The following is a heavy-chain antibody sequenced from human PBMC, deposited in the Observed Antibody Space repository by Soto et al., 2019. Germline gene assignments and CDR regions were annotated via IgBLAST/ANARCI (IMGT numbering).Heavy chain of an antibody. CDR2: ISIHNGNT. CDR1: GYTFANYG. CDR3: ARMTTQAYSHYYLDV. V-gene: IGHV1-18*04. J-gene: IGHJ6*03. Sequence: QAQLEQSGGEVKKSGASVKVSCKASGYTFANYGISWVRQAPGQGLEWMGWISIHNGNTNFAQKFQGRVTLTTDTTTSTANMELRSLRSDDTAVYYCARMTTQAYSHYYLDVWGKGTTVTVSS.